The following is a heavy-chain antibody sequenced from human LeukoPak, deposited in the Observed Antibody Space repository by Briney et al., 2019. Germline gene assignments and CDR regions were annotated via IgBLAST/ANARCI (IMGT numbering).Heavy chain of an antibody. CDR1: GYTFTGQF. Sequence: GASVKVSCKASGYTFTGQFIHWVRQAPGQGLEWMGWINPNSGGTNYAQKFQGGVTMTRDTSISTAYLELRRLRSDDTAVYYCARDRDYYDSSGYSPFDYWGQGTLVTVSP. D-gene: IGHD3-22*01. CDR3: ARDRDYYDSSGYSPFDY. J-gene: IGHJ4*02. CDR2: INPNSGGT. V-gene: IGHV1-2*02.